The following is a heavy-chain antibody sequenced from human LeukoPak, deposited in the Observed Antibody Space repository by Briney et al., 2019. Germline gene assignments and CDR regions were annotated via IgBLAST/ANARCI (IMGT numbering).Heavy chain of an antibody. D-gene: IGHD3-22*01. V-gene: IGHV3-23*01. CDR1: GFTFSSFA. Sequence: GGSLRLSCAASGFTFSSFAMSWVRQAPGKGLEWDSGISGSGASTYYADSVKGRFTISRDNSKNTLYLQMNSLRAEDTAVYYCAKASRSSGYYSDCWGQGTLVTVSS. CDR2: ISGSGAST. CDR3: AKASRSSGYYSDC. J-gene: IGHJ4*02.